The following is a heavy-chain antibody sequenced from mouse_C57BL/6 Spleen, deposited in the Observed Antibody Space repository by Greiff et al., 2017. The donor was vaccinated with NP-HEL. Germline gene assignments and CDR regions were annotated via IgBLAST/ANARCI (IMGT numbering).Heavy chain of an antibody. Sequence: VQLQQSGAELVRPGASVTLSCKASGYTFTDYEMHWVKQTPVHGLEWIGAIDPETGGTAYNQKFKGKAILTADKSSSTAYMELRSLTSEDSAVYYCTRGDYSNYVNYFDYWGQGTTLTVSS. CDR2: IDPETGGT. D-gene: IGHD2-5*01. V-gene: IGHV1-15*01. CDR3: TRGDYSNYVNYFDY. J-gene: IGHJ2*01. CDR1: GYTFTDYE.